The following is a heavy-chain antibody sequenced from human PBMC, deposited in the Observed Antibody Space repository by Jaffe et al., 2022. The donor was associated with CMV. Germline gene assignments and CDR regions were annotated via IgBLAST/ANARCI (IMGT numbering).Heavy chain of an antibody. V-gene: IGHV3-33*01. J-gene: IGHJ3*02. CDR1: GFTFSSYG. D-gene: IGHD2-8*01. CDR3: ARDRAQIVLMVYATDDAFDI. Sequence: QVQLVESGGGVVQPGRSLRLSCAASGFTFSSYGMHWVRQAPGKGLEWVAVIWYDGSNKYYADSVKGRFTISRDNSKNTLYLQMNSLRAEDTAVYYCARDRAQIVLMVYATDDAFDIWGQGTMVTVSS. CDR2: IWYDGSNK.